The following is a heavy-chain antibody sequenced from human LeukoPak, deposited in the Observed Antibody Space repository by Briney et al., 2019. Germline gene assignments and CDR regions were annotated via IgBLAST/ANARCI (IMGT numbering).Heavy chain of an antibody. CDR2: VHHSGSA. Sequence: SETLSLTCAVSGGSISTGSYFWSWFRRPPGKGLEWIGYVHHSGSAFYNPSLKSRVGISIDTSKNQFSLKLSSVTAADTAVYYCARGAGDRFTHEYSDYWGQGTLVTVSS. J-gene: IGHJ4*02. V-gene: IGHV4-30-2*05. CDR1: GGSISTGSYF. CDR3: ARGAGDRFTHEYSDY. D-gene: IGHD4-17*01.